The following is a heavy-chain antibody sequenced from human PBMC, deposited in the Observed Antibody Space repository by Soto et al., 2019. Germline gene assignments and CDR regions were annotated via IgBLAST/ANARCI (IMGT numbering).Heavy chain of an antibody. CDR2: FRSGGGT. CDR1: GDSISGYN. Sequence: QVQLQESGPGLVKPSETLSLTCTVSGDSISGYNLAWIRQPPGKGLEWIGYFRSGGGTSYNPSLKRRAAISADTSTKQFSLRLSSVTAADTAVYYCVRQGIGVLHGLVDVWGQGTTVTVSS. J-gene: IGHJ6*02. V-gene: IGHV4-59*08. D-gene: IGHD3-10*01. CDR3: VRQGIGVLHGLVDV.